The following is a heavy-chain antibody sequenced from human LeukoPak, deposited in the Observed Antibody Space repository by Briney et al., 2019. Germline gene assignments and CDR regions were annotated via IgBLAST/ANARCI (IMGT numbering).Heavy chain of an antibody. V-gene: IGHV3-21*01. CDR1: GFTFTTHT. D-gene: IGHD4-17*01. CDR3: ARDKYGDYYFDY. J-gene: IGHJ4*02. CDR2: ISSSSSYI. Sequence: PGGSLRLSCAASGFTFTTHTMNWVRQAPGKGLEWVSSISSSSSYIYYADSVKGRFTISRDNAKNSLYLQMNSLRAEGTAVYYCARDKYGDYYFDYWGQGALVTVSS.